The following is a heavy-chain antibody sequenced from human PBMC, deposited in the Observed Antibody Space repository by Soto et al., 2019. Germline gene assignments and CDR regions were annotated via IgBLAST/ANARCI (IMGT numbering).Heavy chain of an antibody. CDR3: ARDNEYYDFWSGPLYWYFDL. D-gene: IGHD3-3*01. CDR1: GFSFSSCS. Sequence: GESLRLSCAASGFSFSSCSMNWVRQRPGQGLEWVSSISSSSSYIYYADSVKGRFTISRDNAKNSLYLQMNSLRAEDTAVYYCARDNEYYDFWSGPLYWYFDLWGRGTLVTVSS. V-gene: IGHV3-21*01. CDR2: ISSSSSYI. J-gene: IGHJ2*01.